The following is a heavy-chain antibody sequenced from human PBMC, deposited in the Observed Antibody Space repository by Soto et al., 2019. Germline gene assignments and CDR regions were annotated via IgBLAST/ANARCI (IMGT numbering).Heavy chain of an antibody. CDR2: ISYDGSNK. Sequence: GGSLRLSCAASGFTFSSYGMHWVRQAPGKGLEWVAVISYDGSNKYYADSVKGRFTISRDNSKNTLYLQMNSLRAEDTAVYYCANNQAMEEGYYFDYWGQGTLVTVSS. D-gene: IGHD2-15*01. J-gene: IGHJ4*02. V-gene: IGHV3-30*18. CDR3: ANNQAMEEGYYFDY. CDR1: GFTFSSYG.